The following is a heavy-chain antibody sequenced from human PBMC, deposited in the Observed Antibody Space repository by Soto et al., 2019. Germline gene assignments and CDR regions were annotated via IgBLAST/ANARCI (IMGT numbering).Heavy chain of an antibody. CDR3: ARGPPSYYDSSGYYKYFDY. D-gene: IGHD3-22*01. J-gene: IGHJ4*02. CDR2: ISAYNGNT. CDR1: GYTFTSYG. V-gene: IGHV1-18*01. Sequence: ASVKVSCKASGYTFTSYGISWVRQAPGQGLEWMGWISAYNGNTNYAQKLQGRVTMTTDASTSTAYMELRSLRSDDTAVYYCARGPPSYYDSSGYYKYFDYWGQGTLVTVSS.